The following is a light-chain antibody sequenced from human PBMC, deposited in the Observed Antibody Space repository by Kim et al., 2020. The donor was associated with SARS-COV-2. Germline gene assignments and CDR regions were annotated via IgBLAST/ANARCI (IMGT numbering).Light chain of an antibody. V-gene: IGKV3-11*01. J-gene: IGKJ4*01. CDR1: QSVGSY. CDR3: QQRANWPTVT. CDR2: DAS. Sequence: EIVLTQSPATLSLSPGERATLSCRASQSVGSYLAWYQQRPGQAPRLLIYDASNRATGIPARFSGSGSGTDFTLTINSLEPEDFAVYYWQQRANWPTVTVGGGTKVDIK.